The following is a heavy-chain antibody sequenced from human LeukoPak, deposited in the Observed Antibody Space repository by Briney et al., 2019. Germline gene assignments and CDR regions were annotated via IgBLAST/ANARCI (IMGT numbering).Heavy chain of an antibody. J-gene: IGHJ1*01. CDR3: ASPSYQH. V-gene: IGHV4-61*02. CDR1: GGSISSGSYY. Sequence: SETLSLTCTVSGGSISSGSYYWSWIRQPAGKGLEWIGRIYTSGSTNYNPSLKSRVTISVDTSKNQFSLKLSSVTAADTAVHYCASPSYQHWGQGTLVTVSS. CDR2: IYTSGST. D-gene: IGHD3-10*01.